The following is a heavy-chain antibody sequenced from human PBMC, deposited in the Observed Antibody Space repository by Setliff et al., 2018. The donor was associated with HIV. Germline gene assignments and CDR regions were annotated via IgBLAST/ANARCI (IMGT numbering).Heavy chain of an antibody. D-gene: IGHD6-13*01. J-gene: IGHJ4*02. CDR2: IKEDGREK. V-gene: IGHV3-7*01. CDR1: GFSFSNSW. Sequence: GGSLRLSCAASGFSFSNSWMTWVRQAPGKGLEWVATIKEDGREKYYVGSVKGRFTISRDNAKRSLYLQMNSLRPEDTALYYCAKDRLLDGSSWYYLDYWGQGTLVTVSS. CDR3: AKDRLLDGSSWYYLDY.